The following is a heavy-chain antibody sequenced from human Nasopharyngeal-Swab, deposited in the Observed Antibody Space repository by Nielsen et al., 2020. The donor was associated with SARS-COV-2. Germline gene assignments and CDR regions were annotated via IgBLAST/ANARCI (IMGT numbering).Heavy chain of an antibody. Sequence: SETLSLTCTVSGGSISSYYWSWIRQPPGKGLEWIGEINHSGSTNYNPSLKSRVTISVDTSKNQFSLKLSSVTAADTAVYYCARGSGYSSGWYRGYYYYYGMDVWGQGTTVTVSS. J-gene: IGHJ6*02. V-gene: IGHV4-34*01. D-gene: IGHD6-19*01. CDR3: ARGSGYSSGWYRGYYYYYGMDV. CDR2: INHSGST. CDR1: GGSISSYY.